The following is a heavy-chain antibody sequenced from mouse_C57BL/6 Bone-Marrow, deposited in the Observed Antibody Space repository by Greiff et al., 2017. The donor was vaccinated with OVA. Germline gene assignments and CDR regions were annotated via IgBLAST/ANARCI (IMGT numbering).Heavy chain of an antibody. CDR1: GFSLSTFGMG. CDR3: ARIGYYGSSYGFAY. V-gene: IGHV8-8*01. CDR2: IWWDDDK. Sequence: QVQLKESGPGILQPSQTLSLTCSFSGFSLSTFGMGVGWIRQPSGKGLEWLAHIWWDDDKYYNPALKSRLTISKDTSKNQVFLKIANVDTAETATYYCARIGYYGSSYGFAYWGQGTLVTVSA. D-gene: IGHD1-1*01. J-gene: IGHJ3*01.